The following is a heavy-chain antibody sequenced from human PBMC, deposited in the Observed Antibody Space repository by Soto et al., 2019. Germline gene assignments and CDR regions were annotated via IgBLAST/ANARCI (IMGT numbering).Heavy chain of an antibody. J-gene: IGHJ5*02. CDR2: INPSGGST. V-gene: IGHV1-46*03. CDR3: ARPYCSSTSCHNWFDP. CDR1: GYTFTSYY. Sequence: GASVKVSCKASGYTFTSYYMHWVRQAPGQGLEWMGIINPSGGSTSYAQKLQGRVTMTRDTSTSTVYMEMSSLRSEDTAVFYCARPYCSSTSCHNWFDPWGQGTLVTVSS. D-gene: IGHD2-2*01.